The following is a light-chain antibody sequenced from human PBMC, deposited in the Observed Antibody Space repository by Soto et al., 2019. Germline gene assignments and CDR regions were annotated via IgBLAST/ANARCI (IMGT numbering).Light chain of an antibody. J-gene: IGLJ1*01. CDR1: SSDVGGYNY. V-gene: IGLV2-14*01. CDR3: SSYTRSSTLYV. CDR2: DVS. Sequence: QSALTQPASVSGSPGQSITISCTGTSSDVGGYNYVSWYQQHPGKAPKVMIYDVSNRPSGVSTRCSGTKSGNTASLTISGLQAEDEADYYCSSYTRSSTLYVFGTGTKVTVL.